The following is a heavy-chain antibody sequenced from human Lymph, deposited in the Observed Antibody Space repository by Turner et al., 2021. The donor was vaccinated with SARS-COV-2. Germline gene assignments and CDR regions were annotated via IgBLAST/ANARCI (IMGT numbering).Heavy chain of an antibody. CDR2: IIPIFGAA. D-gene: IGHD6-19*01. Sequence: QVQLVQSGAAVKKPGSSVKVSCKASGGTFSSYAISWVRQAPGQGPEWMGGIIPIFGAANYAQKFQGRVTIAADESTSTAYMELSSLRSEDTAVYYCARDTAVAGTLGAFDIWGQGTMVSVSS. V-gene: IGHV1-69*01. J-gene: IGHJ3*02. CDR3: ARDTAVAGTLGAFDI. CDR1: GGTFSSYA.